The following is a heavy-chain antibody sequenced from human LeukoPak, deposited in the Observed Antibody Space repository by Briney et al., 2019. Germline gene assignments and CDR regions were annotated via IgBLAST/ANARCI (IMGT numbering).Heavy chain of an antibody. J-gene: IGHJ4*02. CDR3: ARSIRL. Sequence: SGGSLRLSCAASGFTFSTYSMNWVRQAPGKGLEWVSSISSSSGYTYYADSVKGRFTISRDNAKNSVYLQMNSLRAEDTGIYYCARSIRLWGQGTLVTVSS. CDR2: ISSSSGYT. CDR1: GFTFSTYS. V-gene: IGHV3-21*01. D-gene: IGHD1-1*01.